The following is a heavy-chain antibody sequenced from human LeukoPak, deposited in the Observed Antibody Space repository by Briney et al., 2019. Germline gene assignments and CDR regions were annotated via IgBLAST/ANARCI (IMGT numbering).Heavy chain of an antibody. D-gene: IGHD3-10*01. CDR1: GDSISSGDYY. CDR3: ARGLTMVRGVPSGDY. Sequence: SETLSLTCTVSGDSISSGDYYWSWIRQPAGKGLEWIGRISSSGSTNYNPSLKSRVTISVDTSKNQFSLKLSSVTAADTAVYYCARGLTMVRGVPSGDYWGQGTLVTVSS. CDR2: ISSSGST. J-gene: IGHJ4*02. V-gene: IGHV4-61*02.